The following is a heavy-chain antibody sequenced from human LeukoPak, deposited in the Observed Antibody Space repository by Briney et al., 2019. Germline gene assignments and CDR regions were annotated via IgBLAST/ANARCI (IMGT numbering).Heavy chain of an antibody. V-gene: IGHV3-7*01. CDR1: GFTFSNYW. CDR2: IKQDGSET. Sequence: GGSLRPSCAASGFTFSNYWMSWVRRAPGKGLEWVANIKQDGSETYYVDSVRGRFTISRDNAEKSLYLQMNSLRTVYKAGYYCARDFWGAYRVDYFDYWGQGTLVTVSS. CDR3: ARDFWGAYRVDYFDY. D-gene: IGHD3-3*01. J-gene: IGHJ4*02.